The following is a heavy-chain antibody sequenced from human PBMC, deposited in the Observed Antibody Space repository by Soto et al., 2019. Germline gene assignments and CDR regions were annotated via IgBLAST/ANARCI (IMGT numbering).Heavy chain of an antibody. D-gene: IGHD3-10*01. Sequence: GESLKISCAASGFNISSHAMHWVRQAPGKGLEWVAVISYDGSNKYYADSVKGRFTISRDNSKNTLYLQMNSLRAEDTAVYYCARDDTKYYYGSGSKTYYYYGMDVWGQGTTVTVSS. CDR1: GFNISSHA. V-gene: IGHV3-30-3*01. CDR2: ISYDGSNK. CDR3: ARDDTKYYYGSGSKTYYYYGMDV. J-gene: IGHJ6*02.